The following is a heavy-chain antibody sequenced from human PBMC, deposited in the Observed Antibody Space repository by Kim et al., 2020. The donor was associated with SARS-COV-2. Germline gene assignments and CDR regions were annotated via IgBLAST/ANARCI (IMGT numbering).Heavy chain of an antibody. J-gene: IGHJ3*02. Sequence: ASVKVSCKASGYTFTSYAMHWVRQAPGQRLEWMGWINAGNGNTKYSQKFQGRVTITRDTSASTAYMELSSLRSEDTAVYYCARDRGYGDAFDIWGQGTMVTVSS. CDR3: ARDRGYGDAFDI. D-gene: IGHD5-18*01. V-gene: IGHV1-3*01. CDR1: GYTFTSYA. CDR2: INAGNGNT.